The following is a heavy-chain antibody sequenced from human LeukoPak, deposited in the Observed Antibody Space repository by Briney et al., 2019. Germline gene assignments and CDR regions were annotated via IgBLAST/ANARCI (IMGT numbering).Heavy chain of an antibody. J-gene: IGHJ4*02. CDR3: ATARIVVVPAAIHYYFDY. Sequence: ASVKVSCKVSGYTLTELSMHWVRQAPGKGLEWMGGFDPEDGETIYAQKFQGRVTMTEDTSTDTAYMELSSLRSVDTAVYYCATARIVVVPAAIHYYFDYWGQGTLVTVSS. CDR2: FDPEDGET. D-gene: IGHD2-2*02. CDR1: GYTLTELS. V-gene: IGHV1-24*01.